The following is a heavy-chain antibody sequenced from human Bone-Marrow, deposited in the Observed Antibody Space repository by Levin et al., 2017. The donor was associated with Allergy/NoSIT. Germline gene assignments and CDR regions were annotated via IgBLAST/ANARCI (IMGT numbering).Heavy chain of an antibody. V-gene: IGHV3-48*01. CDR1: GFTFSSYS. D-gene: IGHD6-13*01. J-gene: IGHJ6*03. CDR2: ISSSSSTI. Sequence: TGGSLRLSCAASGFTFSSYSMNWVRQAPGKGLEWVSYISSSSSTIYYADSVKGRFTISRDNAKNSLYLQMNSLRAEDTAVYYCARDQSSSWDPMSYYYYYMDVWGKGTTVTVSS. CDR3: ARDQSSSWDPMSYYYYYMDV.